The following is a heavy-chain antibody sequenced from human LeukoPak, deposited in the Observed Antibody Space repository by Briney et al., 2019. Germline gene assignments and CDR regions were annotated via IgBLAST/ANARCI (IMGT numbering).Heavy chain of an antibody. V-gene: IGHV1-69*05. CDR3: ARDGDYGDYGWVHYYYMDV. CDR1: GGTFSSYA. CDR2: IIPIFGTA. Sequence: SVTVSCKASGGTFSSYAISWVRQAPGQGLEWMGGIIPIFGTANYAQKFQGRVTITTDESTSTAYMELSSLRSEDTAVYYCARDGDYGDYGWVHYYYMDVWGKGTTVTVSS. J-gene: IGHJ6*03. D-gene: IGHD4-17*01.